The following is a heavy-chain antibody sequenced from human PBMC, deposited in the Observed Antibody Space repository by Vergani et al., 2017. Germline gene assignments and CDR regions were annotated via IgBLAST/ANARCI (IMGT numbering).Heavy chain of an antibody. V-gene: IGHV1-46*02. D-gene: IGHD2-21*01. CDR1: GYIFKNYY. J-gene: IGHJ5*02. Sequence: VQLVQSGAEVRKPGASVTVSCTASGYIFKNYYIHWLRQAPGQAFEWMGILNPTTGHTTSAQKFMGRVDMTRDPSTDTSTRTVQMTLSTLRSEGTAGYYCARSIGYCAGATCRAYYFDHWGQGTRVTVSS. CDR3: ARSIGYCAGATCRAYYFDH. CDR2: LNPTTGHT.